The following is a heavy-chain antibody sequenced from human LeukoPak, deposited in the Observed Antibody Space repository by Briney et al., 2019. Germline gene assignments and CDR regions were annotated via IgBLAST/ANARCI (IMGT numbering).Heavy chain of an antibody. J-gene: IGHJ4*02. Sequence: SETLSLTCAVYGGSFSGYYWSWIRQPPGKGLEWIGEINHSGSTNYSPSLKSRVTISVDTSKNQFSLKLSSVTAADTAVYYCARKRVIAIQRYYFDYWGQGTLVTVSS. V-gene: IGHV4-34*01. CDR2: INHSGST. D-gene: IGHD2-21*01. CDR3: ARKRVIAIQRYYFDY. CDR1: GGSFSGYY.